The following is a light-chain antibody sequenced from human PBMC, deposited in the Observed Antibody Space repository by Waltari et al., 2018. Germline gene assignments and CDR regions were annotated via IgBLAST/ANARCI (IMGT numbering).Light chain of an antibody. V-gene: IGLV1-51*01. CDR1: ISNTGNSY. CDR3: SSYTSSSTPWV. J-gene: IGLJ1*01. CDR2: DNK. Sequence: QSVLTQPPSVSAAPGQKATTYCSGSISNTGNSYVPWYHQLPGAPPKLLIYDNKKRPSGIPDRFSASKSGTSATLGIAGLQIGDEADYYCSSYTSSSTPWVFGTGTKVTVL.